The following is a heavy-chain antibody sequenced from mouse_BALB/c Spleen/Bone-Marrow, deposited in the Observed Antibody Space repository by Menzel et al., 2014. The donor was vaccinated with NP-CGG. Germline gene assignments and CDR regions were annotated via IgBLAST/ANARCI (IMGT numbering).Heavy chain of an antibody. D-gene: IGHD2-3*01. CDR2: IDPSYGGT. CDR1: GYSFTDYN. Sequence: VQLKDSGPESEKPGASVKMSCKASGYSFTDYNMNWVKQSNGKSLEWIGNIDPSYGGTTYNQKFKGKATLTVDKSSSTVYMQLKSLTSEDSAVYYCARGHDGYRTWFAYWGQGTLVTVSA. J-gene: IGHJ3*01. CDR3: ARGHDGYRTWFAY. V-gene: IGHV1-39*01.